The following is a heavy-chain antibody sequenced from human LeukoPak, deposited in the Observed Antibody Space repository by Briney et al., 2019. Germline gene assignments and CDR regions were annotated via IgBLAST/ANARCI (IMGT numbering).Heavy chain of an antibody. CDR3: ARDNWNDPLIGGAVDY. V-gene: IGHV1-46*01. Sequence: GASVKVSCKASGYTFTSYYIHWVRQAPGQGLEWMGIINPSGGSTSYAQKFQGRVTMTRDTSTSTVYMELSSLRSEDTAVYYCARDNWNDPLIGGAVDYWGQGTLVTVSS. J-gene: IGHJ4*02. D-gene: IGHD1-1*01. CDR2: INPSGGST. CDR1: GYTFTSYY.